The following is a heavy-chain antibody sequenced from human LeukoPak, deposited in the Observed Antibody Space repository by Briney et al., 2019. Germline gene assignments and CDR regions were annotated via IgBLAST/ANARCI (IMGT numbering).Heavy chain of an antibody. CDR1: GFTFSSYA. V-gene: IGHV3-23*01. J-gene: IGHJ3*02. CDR2: ISGSGGST. CDR3: AKDLTGRYCSSTSCYTPYDAFDI. D-gene: IGHD2-2*02. Sequence: GGSLRLSCAASGFTFSSYAMSWVRQAPGKGLEWVSAISGSGGSTYYADPVKGRFTISRDNSKNTLYLQMNSLRAEDTAVYYCAKDLTGRYCSSTSCYTPYDAFDIWGQGTMVTVSS.